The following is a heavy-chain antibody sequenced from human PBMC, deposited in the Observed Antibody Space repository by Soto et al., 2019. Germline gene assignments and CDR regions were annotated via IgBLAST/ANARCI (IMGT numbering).Heavy chain of an antibody. J-gene: IGHJ6*02. CDR1: GGTFSSYA. D-gene: IGHD3-3*01. V-gene: IGHV1-69*12. CDR3: ARASLWSGYYPTVYYYGMDV. Sequence: QVQLVQSGAEVKKPGSSVKVSCKASGGTFSSYAISWVRQAPGQGLEWMGGIIPIFGTANYAQKYQGRVTITADESTSTAYMELSSLRSEDTAVYYCARASLWSGYYPTVYYYGMDVWGQGTTVTVSS. CDR2: IIPIFGTA.